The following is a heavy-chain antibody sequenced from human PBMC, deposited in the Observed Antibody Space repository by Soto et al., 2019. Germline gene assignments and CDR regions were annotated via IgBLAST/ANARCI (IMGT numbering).Heavy chain of an antibody. D-gene: IGHD2-15*01. CDR2: ISYDGSNK. CDR3: AKDLMLGYCSGGSCYSLDY. V-gene: IGHV3-30*18. J-gene: IGHJ4*02. Sequence: GGSLRLSCAASGFTFSSYGMHWVRQAPGKGLEWVAVISYDGSNKYYADSVKGRFTISRDNSKNTLYLQMNSLRAEDTAVYYCAKDLMLGYCSGGSCYSLDYWGQGTLVTVSS. CDR1: GFTFSSYG.